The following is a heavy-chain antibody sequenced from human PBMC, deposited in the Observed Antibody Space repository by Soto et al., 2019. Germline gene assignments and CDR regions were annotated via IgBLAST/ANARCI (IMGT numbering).Heavy chain of an antibody. CDR3: ARDQGRTYYYDSSGLDY. CDR2: IYHSGST. CDR1: GGSIRSSKW. V-gene: IGHV4-4*02. Sequence: SETLSPTCAVSGGSIRSSKWWSCFRHPPGKGLEWIGEIYHSGSTNYNPSLKSRVTISVDKSKNQFSLKLSSVTAADTAVYYCARDQGRTYYYDSSGLDYWGQGTLVTVSS. J-gene: IGHJ4*02. D-gene: IGHD3-22*01.